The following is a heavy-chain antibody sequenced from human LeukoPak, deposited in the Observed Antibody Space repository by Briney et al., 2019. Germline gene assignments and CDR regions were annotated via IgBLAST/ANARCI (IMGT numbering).Heavy chain of an antibody. V-gene: IGHV4-34*01. D-gene: IGHD3-22*01. J-gene: IGHJ4*02. CDR2: INHSGST. Sequence: SETLSLTCAVYGGSFSGYYWSWTRQPPGKGLEWIGEINHSGSTNYNPSLKSRVTISVDTSKNQFSLKLSSVTAADTAVYYCARDLYDSTGSGYWGQGTLVTVSS. CDR1: GGSFSGYY. CDR3: ARDLYDSTGSGY.